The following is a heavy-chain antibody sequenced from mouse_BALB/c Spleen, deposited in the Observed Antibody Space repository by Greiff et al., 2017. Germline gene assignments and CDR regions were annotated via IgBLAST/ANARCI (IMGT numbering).Heavy chain of an antibody. Sequence: EVKLVESGGGLVQPGGSLKLSCAASGFTFSSYTMSWVRQTPEKRLEWVGYISNGGGSTYYPDTVKGRFTISRDNAKNTLYLQMSSLKSEDTAMYYCARHTTATSYAMDYWGQGTSVTVSS. D-gene: IGHD1-2*01. J-gene: IGHJ4*01. CDR1: GFTFSSYT. CDR3: ARHTTATSYAMDY. CDR2: ISNGGGST. V-gene: IGHV5-12-2*01.